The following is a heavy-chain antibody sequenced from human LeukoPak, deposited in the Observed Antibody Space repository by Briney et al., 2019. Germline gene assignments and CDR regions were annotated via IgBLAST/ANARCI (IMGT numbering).Heavy chain of an antibody. CDR1: GGSISSGTSY. J-gene: IGHJ3*02. D-gene: IGHD1-26*01. Sequence: SETLSLTCTVSGGSISSGTSYWGWIRQPPGKGLEWIGSISYSGSTYYNPSLKSRVTISVDTSKNQFSLKLSSVTAADTAVYYCARTSGTYPLNAFDIWGQGTMVTVSS. CDR3: ARTSGTYPLNAFDI. CDR2: ISYSGST. V-gene: IGHV4-39*01.